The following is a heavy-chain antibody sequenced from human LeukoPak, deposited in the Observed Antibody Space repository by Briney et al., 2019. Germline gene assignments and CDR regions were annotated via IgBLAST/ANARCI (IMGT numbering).Heavy chain of an antibody. J-gene: IGHJ4*02. CDR1: GFTFSSYG. CDR3: ASALNYYGPFDY. D-gene: IGHD3-10*01. Sequence: GRPLRLSCAASGFTFSSYGMHWVRQAPGKGLEWVAVISYDGSNKYYADSVKGRFTISRDNSKNTLYLQMNSLRAEDTAVYYCASALNYYGPFDYWGQGTLVTVSS. CDR2: ISYDGSNK. V-gene: IGHV3-30*03.